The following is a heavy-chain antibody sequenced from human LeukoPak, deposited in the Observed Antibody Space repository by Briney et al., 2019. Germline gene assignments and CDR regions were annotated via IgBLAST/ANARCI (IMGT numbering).Heavy chain of an antibody. V-gene: IGHV3-48*03. Sequence: PGGSMRLSCAASGFTFSSYEMNWVRQAPGKGLEWVSYISSSGSTIYYADSVKGRFTISRDNAKNSLYLQMNSLRAEDTALYYCAKDIGDGYTRMGFDYWGQGTLVTVSS. D-gene: IGHD5-24*01. CDR3: AKDIGDGYTRMGFDY. CDR2: ISSSGSTI. CDR1: GFTFSSYE. J-gene: IGHJ4*02.